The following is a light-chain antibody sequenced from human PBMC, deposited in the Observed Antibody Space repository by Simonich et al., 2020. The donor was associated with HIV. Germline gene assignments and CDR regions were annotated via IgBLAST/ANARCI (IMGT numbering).Light chain of an antibody. Sequence: EIVMTQSPATLSVSLGERATLSCRASQSVSGSYLAWYQQKPGLAPRLLIYDASNRATGIPDRFSGSGSGTDFTLTISRLEPQDFAVYYCQQYGSSPYTFGQGTKLEIK. CDR3: QQYGSSPYT. J-gene: IGKJ2*01. CDR1: QSVSGSY. V-gene: IGKV3D-20*01. CDR2: DAS.